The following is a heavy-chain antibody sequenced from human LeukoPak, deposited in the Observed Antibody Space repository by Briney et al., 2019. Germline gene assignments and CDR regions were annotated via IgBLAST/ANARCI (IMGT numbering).Heavy chain of an antibody. CDR1: GFTFSSYA. J-gene: IGHJ4*02. Sequence: PGGSLRLSCAASGFTFSSYAMSWVRQAPGKGLEWVSAISGSGGSTYYADSVKGRFTISRDNSKNTLYLQMNSLRAEDTAVYYCAKDAGQYYYDSSGYLDYWGQGTLVTVSS. D-gene: IGHD3-22*01. CDR2: ISGSGGST. V-gene: IGHV3-23*01. CDR3: AKDAGQYYYDSSGYLDY.